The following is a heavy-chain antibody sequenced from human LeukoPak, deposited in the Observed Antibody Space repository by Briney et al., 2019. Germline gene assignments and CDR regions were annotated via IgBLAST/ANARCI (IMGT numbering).Heavy chain of an antibody. J-gene: IGHJ3*01. D-gene: IGHD6-13*01. CDR3: ARALAAAGGFAFDF. CDR2: TYYRSKWYN. V-gene: IGHV6-1*01. CDR1: GDSVSSNSVA. Sequence: SQTLSLTCAISGDSVSSNSVAWDWIRQSPSRGLEWLGRTYYRSKWYNDYAESVKSRITINPDTSKNQFSLQLNSVTPEDTAVYYCARALAAAGGFAFDFWGQGTMVTVSS.